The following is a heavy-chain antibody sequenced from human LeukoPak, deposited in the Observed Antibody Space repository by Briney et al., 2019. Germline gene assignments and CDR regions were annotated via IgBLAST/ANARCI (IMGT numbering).Heavy chain of an antibody. CDR1: GFTFSSSW. D-gene: IGHD3-10*01. J-gene: IGHJ4*02. CDR3: ARGGRPDY. V-gene: IGHV3-7*01. Sequence: GGSLRLSCAASGFTFSSSWMSWVRQAPGKGLECVANIKEDGREKYYVDSVKGRFTISRDNAKNSLYLQMSSLRAEDTAVYYCARGGRPDYWGQGTLVTVSS. CDR2: IKEDGREK.